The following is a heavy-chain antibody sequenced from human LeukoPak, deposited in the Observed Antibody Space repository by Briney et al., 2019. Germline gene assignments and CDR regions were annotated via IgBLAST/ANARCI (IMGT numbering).Heavy chain of an antibody. J-gene: IGHJ4*02. CDR1: GFSFSSYG. D-gene: IGHD6-25*01. Sequence: GGSLRLSCAASGFSFSSYGINWVRQAPGKGLEWVSGISGSGDITYYADSVKGRFTISRDNSRNTLYLQMNSLRAEDTAVYYCARRSKSSAIWYYFDYWDQGTLVTVSS. CDR3: ARRSKSSAIWYYFDY. CDR2: ISGSGDIT. V-gene: IGHV3-23*01.